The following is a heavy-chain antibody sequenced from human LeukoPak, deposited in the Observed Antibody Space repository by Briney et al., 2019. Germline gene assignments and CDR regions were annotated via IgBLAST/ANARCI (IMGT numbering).Heavy chain of an antibody. CDR2: IWYDGSNK. V-gene: IGHV3-33*01. J-gene: IGHJ4*02. D-gene: IGHD3-22*01. CDR3: ARNHIIYYDSSGYPGGY. Sequence: GGSLRLSCAASGFTFSSYGMHWVRQAPGKGLEWVAVIWYDGSNKYYADSVKGRFTIPRDNSKNTLCLQMNSLRAEDTAVYYCARNHIIYYDSSGYPGGYWGQGTLVTVSS. CDR1: GFTFSSYG.